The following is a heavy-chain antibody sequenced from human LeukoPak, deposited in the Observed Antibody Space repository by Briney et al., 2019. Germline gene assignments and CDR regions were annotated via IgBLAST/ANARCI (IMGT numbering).Heavy chain of an antibody. D-gene: IGHD5-24*01. Sequence: GGSLRLSCAASGFAFSSSWMLWVRQAPGKGLVWVSRINSDGTYTNYADSVKGRFTISRDNAKNSLYLQMNSLRAEDTAVYYCASRNVYNSAYWGQGTLVTVSS. J-gene: IGHJ4*02. CDR1: GFAFSSSW. CDR2: INSDGTYT. CDR3: ASRNVYNSAY. V-gene: IGHV3-74*01.